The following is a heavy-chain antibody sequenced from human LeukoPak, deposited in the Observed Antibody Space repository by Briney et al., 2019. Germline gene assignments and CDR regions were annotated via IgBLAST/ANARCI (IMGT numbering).Heavy chain of an antibody. D-gene: IGHD3-3*01. J-gene: IGHJ4*02. Sequence: PSETLSLTCTVSGGSISSYYWSWIRQPPGKGLEWIGYIYYSGSTNYNPSLKSRVTISVDTSKNQFSLKLSSVTAADTAVYYCARSSHFLNFDYWGQGTLVTVSS. CDR1: GGSISSYY. V-gene: IGHV4-59*01. CDR3: ARSSHFLNFDY. CDR2: IYYSGST.